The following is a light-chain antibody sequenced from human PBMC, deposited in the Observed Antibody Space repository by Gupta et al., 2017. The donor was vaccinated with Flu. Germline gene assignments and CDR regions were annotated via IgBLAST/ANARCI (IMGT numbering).Light chain of an antibody. J-gene: IGLJ2*01. CDR3: ALYMGSGISV. CDR2: STN. Sequence: QTVVDQEPSLAVSPGGTVTLTCGLSSGSVSTGYTPSWYQQIPGQAPRTLIYSTNSRSSGVPDRFSGSILGSKAALTITGAQSEDESDDYCALYMGSGISVFGGGTKLTVL. CDR1: SGSVSTGYT. V-gene: IGLV8-61*01.